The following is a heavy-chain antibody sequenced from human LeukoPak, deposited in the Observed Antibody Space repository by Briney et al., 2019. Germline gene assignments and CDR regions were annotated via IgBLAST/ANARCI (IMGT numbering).Heavy chain of an antibody. D-gene: IGHD6-19*01. CDR1: GGTFSSYA. Sequence: ASVKVSCKASGGTFSSYAISWVRQAPGQGPEWMGIINPINGRRTYAQNFQGRVTMTSDTSTSTVYMELSSLRSEDTAVYYCARSTSGWYDYWGQGTLVTVSS. CDR2: INPINGRR. V-gene: IGHV1-46*01. CDR3: ARSTSGWYDY. J-gene: IGHJ4*02.